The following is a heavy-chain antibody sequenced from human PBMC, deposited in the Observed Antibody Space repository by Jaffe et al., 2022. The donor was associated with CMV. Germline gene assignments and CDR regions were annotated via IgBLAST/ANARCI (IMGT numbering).Heavy chain of an antibody. CDR2: ISSSSSYI. Sequence: EVQLVESGGGLVKPGGSLRLSCAASGFTFSSYSMNWVRQAPGKGLEWVSSISSSSSYIYYADSVKGRFTISRDNAKNSLYLQMNSLRAEDTAVYYCARVVPAAIGPSLDPWGQGTLVTVSS. J-gene: IGHJ5*02. CDR1: GFTFSSYS. CDR3: ARVVPAAIGPSLDP. V-gene: IGHV3-21*01. D-gene: IGHD2-2*01.